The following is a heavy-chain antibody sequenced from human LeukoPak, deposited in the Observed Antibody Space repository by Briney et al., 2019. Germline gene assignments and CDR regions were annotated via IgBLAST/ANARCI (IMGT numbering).Heavy chain of an antibody. CDR1: GFTFSSYG. CDR3: AKVGAVAGTDYYYYGMDV. V-gene: IGHV3-30*18. CDR2: ISCDGSNK. D-gene: IGHD6-19*01. Sequence: PGGSLRLSCAASGFTFSSYGMHWVRQAPGKGLEWVAVISCDGSNKYYADSVKGRFTISRDNSKNTLYLQMNSLRAEDTAVYYCAKVGAVAGTDYYYYGMDVWGKGTTVTVSS. J-gene: IGHJ6*04.